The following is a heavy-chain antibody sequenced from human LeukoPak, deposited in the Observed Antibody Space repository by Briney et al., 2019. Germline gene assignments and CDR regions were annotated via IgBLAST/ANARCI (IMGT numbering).Heavy chain of an antibody. J-gene: IGHJ4*02. CDR3: AKAVITFGGVIQAYDY. CDR2: ISYDGNNK. CDR1: GFTFSSYA. Sequence: PGRSLRLSCAASGFTFSSYAMHWVRQAPGKGLEWVAVISYDGNNKYYADSMKGRFTISRDNSKNTLYLQMNSLRAEDTAVYYCAKAVITFGGVIQAYDYWGQGTLVTVSS. D-gene: IGHD3-16*02. V-gene: IGHV3-30-3*01.